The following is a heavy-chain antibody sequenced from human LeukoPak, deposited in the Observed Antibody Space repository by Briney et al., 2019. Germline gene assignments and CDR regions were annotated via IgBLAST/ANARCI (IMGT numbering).Heavy chain of an antibody. CDR2: INHSGST. CDR1: GGSFSGYY. CDR3: ARGRKYYYDSSGPRRPYYYYMDV. D-gene: IGHD3-22*01. J-gene: IGHJ6*03. V-gene: IGHV4-34*01. Sequence: PSETLSLTCAVYGGSFSGYYWSWIRQPPGKGLEWIGEINHSGSTNYNPSLKSRVTISVDTSKNQFPLKLSSVTAADTAVYYCARGRKYYYDSSGPRRPYYYYMDVWGKGTTVTVSS.